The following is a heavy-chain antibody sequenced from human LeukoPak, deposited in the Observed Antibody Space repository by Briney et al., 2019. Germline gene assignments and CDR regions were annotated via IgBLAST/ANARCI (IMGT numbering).Heavy chain of an antibody. J-gene: IGHJ4*02. Sequence: ASVKVSCKASGYTFTSYGISWVRQAPGQGLEWMGWISAYNGNTNYAQKLQGRVTMTTDTSASTAYMELSSLRSEDTAVYYCARGEMDIVVVVAAQRGIDFDYWGQGTLVTVSP. D-gene: IGHD2-15*01. CDR3: ARGEMDIVVVVAAQRGIDFDY. CDR1: GYTFTSYG. V-gene: IGHV1-18*01. CDR2: ISAYNGNT.